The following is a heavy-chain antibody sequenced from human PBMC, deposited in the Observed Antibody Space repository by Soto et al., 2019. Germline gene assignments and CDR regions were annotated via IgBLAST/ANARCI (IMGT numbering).Heavy chain of an antibody. CDR1: GGSISSYY. CDR2: IYYSGST. V-gene: IGHV4-59*01. Sequence: SETLSLTCTVSGGSISSYYWSWIRQPPGKGLGWIGYIYYSGSTNYNPSLKSRVTISVDTSKNQFSLKLSSVTAADTAVYYCARDQIAAAGYNWFDPWGQGTLVTVSS. CDR3: ARDQIAAAGYNWFDP. J-gene: IGHJ5*02. D-gene: IGHD6-13*01.